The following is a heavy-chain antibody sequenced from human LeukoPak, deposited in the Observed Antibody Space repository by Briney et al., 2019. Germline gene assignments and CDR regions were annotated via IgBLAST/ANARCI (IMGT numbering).Heavy chain of an antibody. Sequence: SETLSLTCTVSGGSISSYYWSWIRQPPGKGLEWIGYIYYSGSTNYNPSLKSRVTISVDTSKNQFSLKLSSVTAADTAVYYCARATFDFWSGSMFDPWGQGTLVTVSS. V-gene: IGHV4-59*08. J-gene: IGHJ5*02. CDR3: ARATFDFWSGSMFDP. CDR2: IYYSGST. D-gene: IGHD3-3*01. CDR1: GGSISSYY.